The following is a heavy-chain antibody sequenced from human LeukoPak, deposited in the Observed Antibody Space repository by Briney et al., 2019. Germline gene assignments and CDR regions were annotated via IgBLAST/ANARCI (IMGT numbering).Heavy chain of an antibody. Sequence: GASVKVPCKASGGTFSSYAISWVRQAPGQGLEWMGGIIPIFGTANYAQKFQGRVTITADKSTSTAYMELSSLRSEDTAVYYCASKWVTYYYNSSAYHYPTDVFDIWGQGTMVTVSS. D-gene: IGHD3-22*01. CDR2: IIPIFGTA. J-gene: IGHJ3*02. CDR1: GGTFSSYA. V-gene: IGHV1-69*06. CDR3: ASKWVTYYYNSSAYHYPTDVFDI.